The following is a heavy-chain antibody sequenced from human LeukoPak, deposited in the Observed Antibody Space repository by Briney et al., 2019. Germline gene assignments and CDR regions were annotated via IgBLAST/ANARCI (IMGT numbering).Heavy chain of an antibody. CDR3: ARVTGLGYYFDY. CDR2: INHSGST. V-gene: IGHV4-34*01. Sequence: PSETLSLTCAVYGGSFSGYYWSWIRQPPGKGLVWIGEINHSGSTNYNPSLKSRVTISVDTSKNQFSLKLSSVTAADTAVYYCARVTGLGYYFDYWGQGTLVTVSS. D-gene: IGHD1-26*01. CDR1: GGSFSGYY. J-gene: IGHJ4*02.